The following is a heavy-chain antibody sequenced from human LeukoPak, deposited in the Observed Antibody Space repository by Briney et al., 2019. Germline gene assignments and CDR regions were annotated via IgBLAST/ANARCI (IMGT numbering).Heavy chain of an antibody. D-gene: IGHD2-15*01. CDR2: ISAYNSNT. J-gene: IGHJ4*02. V-gene: IGHV1-18*01. CDR3: ARACSGGSCYDQVDY. CDR1: GYTFTSYG. Sequence: ASVKVSCKASGYTFTSYGISWVRQAPGQGLEWMGWISAYNSNTNYAQKLQGRVTMTTDTSTSTAYMELRSLRSDDTAVYYCARACSGGSCYDQVDYWGQGTLVTVSS.